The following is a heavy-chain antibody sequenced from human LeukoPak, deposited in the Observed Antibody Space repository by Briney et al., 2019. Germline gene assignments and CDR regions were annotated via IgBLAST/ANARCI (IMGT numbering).Heavy chain of an antibody. Sequence: SETLSLTCTVSGGSISSSSYYWGWIRQPPGKGLEWIGSIYYSGSTYYNPSLKSRVTISVDTSKNQFSLKLSSVTAADTAVYYCVYISGSGGSHDYWGQGTLVTVSS. D-gene: IGHD6-25*01. CDR1: GGSISSSSYY. CDR3: VYISGSGGSHDY. CDR2: IYYSGST. J-gene: IGHJ4*02. V-gene: IGHV4-39*01.